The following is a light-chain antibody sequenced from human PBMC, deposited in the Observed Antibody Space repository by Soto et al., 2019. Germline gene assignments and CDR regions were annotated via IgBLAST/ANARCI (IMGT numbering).Light chain of an antibody. Sequence: QSALTQPASVSGSPGQSTTISCTGTSSDVGGYNEVAWYQQRPGKAPKVMIYDVTNRPSGVSSRFSGSKSGNTASLTISGLLAEDEAYYYCSSHAAGSTLIFGGGTKLTVL. CDR3: SSHAAGSTLI. CDR1: SSDVGGYNE. J-gene: IGLJ2*01. CDR2: DVT. V-gene: IGLV2-14*03.